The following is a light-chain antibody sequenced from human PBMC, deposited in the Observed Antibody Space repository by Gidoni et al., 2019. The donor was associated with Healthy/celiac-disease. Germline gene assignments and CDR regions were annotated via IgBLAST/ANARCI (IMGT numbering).Light chain of an antibody. J-gene: IGKJ3*01. Sequence: ILLTQSPASLPVSLGERATINCKSSQSVLYSSNHKNSLAWYQQKPGQPPKLLIYWASTREYGVPDRFSGSGSGTDFTLTISSLQAEDVAVYYCQQYYSTPLTFGPGTKVDIK. CDR3: QQYYSTPLT. V-gene: IGKV4-1*01. CDR2: WAS. CDR1: QSVLYSSNHKNS.